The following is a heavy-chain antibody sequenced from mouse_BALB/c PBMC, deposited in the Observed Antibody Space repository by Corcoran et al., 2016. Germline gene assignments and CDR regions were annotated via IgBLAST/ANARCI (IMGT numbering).Heavy chain of an antibody. CDR1: GYTFTNYG. CDR2: INTYTGEP. J-gene: IGHJ2*01. D-gene: IGHD2-2*01. V-gene: IGHV9-3-1*01. Sequence: QIQLVQSGPELKKPGETVKISCKASGYTFTNYGMNWVKQAPGKGLKWMGWINTYTGEPTYADDFKGRFAFSLETSASTAYLQINNLKNEDTATYCCAREPGYEVDYYFDYWGQGTTLKVSS. CDR3: AREPGYEVDYYFDY.